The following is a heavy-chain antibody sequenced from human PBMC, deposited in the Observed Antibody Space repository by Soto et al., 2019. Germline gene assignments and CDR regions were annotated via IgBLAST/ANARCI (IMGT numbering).Heavy chain of an antibody. CDR1: GGSVSSYSYY. J-gene: IGHJ4*02. Sequence: QLQLQESGPGLVKPSDTLSLTCSVSGGSVSSYSYYWGWIRQPPGKGLEWIGSIYFSGSTYYNPSLKSRVTISIDTSKNQFSLKLRSVTAADTGVYCCARLVGAIIGRIDYWGQGTLVTVSS. CDR3: ARLVGAIIGRIDY. CDR2: IYFSGST. D-gene: IGHD1-26*01. V-gene: IGHV4-39*01.